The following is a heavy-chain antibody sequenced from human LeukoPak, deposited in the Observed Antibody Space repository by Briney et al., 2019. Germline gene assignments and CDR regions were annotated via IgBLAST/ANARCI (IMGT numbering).Heavy chain of an antibody. V-gene: IGHV3-48*04. CDR3: ARDGCSSTSCQPGYKDYYYMDV. CDR2: ISSSSSTI. CDR1: GFTFSSYS. D-gene: IGHD2-2*01. J-gene: IGHJ6*03. Sequence: GGALRLSCAASGFTFSSYSMNWVRQAPGKGLEWVSYISSSSSTINYADSVKGRFTISRDNAKNSLYLQMNSLRAEDTAVDYCARDGCSSTSCQPGYKDYYYMDVWGKGTTVTVS.